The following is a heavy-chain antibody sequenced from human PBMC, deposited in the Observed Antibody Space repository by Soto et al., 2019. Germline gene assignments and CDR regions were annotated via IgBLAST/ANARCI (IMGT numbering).Heavy chain of an antibody. V-gene: IGHV4-34*01. CDR3: ARGSRYYDSSGYLRY. J-gene: IGHJ4*02. Sequence: PSETLSLTCAVYGGSFSGYYWSWIRQPPGKGLEWIGEINHSGSTNYNPSLKSRVTISVDTSKNQFSLKLSSVTAADTAVYYCARGSRYYDSSGYLRYWGQGTQVTVSS. D-gene: IGHD3-22*01. CDR1: GGSFSGYY. CDR2: INHSGST.